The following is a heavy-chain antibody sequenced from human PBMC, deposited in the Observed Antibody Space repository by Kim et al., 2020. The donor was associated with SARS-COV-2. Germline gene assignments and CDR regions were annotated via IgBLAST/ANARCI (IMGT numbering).Heavy chain of an antibody. V-gene: IGHV3-30*04. J-gene: IGHJ6*02. Sequence: GGSLRLSCAASGFTFSSYAMHWVRQAPGKGLEWVAVISYDGSNKYYADSVKGRFTISRDNSKNTVYLQMNSLRAEDTAVYYCARGKYYDFWSGYSNYPRYYYYVMDVWGHGTTVTVS. CDR3: ARGKYYDFWSGYSNYPRYYYYVMDV. CDR2: ISYDGSNK. D-gene: IGHD3-3*01. CDR1: GFTFSSYA.